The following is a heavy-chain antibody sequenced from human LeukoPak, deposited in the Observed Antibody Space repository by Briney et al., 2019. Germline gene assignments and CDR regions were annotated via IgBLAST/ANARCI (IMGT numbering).Heavy chain of an antibody. Sequence: ASVTVSFKASGYTFTSYGISWVRQAPGQGLEWMGWISPYNANTNYPQKLQGRFTMTIDTSTSTAYMELRGLRSDDTAVYYCARDYDYVPDSWGQGTLVTVSS. CDR3: ARDYDYVPDS. D-gene: IGHD3-16*01. CDR1: GYTFTSYG. J-gene: IGHJ4*02. V-gene: IGHV1-18*01. CDR2: ISPYNANT.